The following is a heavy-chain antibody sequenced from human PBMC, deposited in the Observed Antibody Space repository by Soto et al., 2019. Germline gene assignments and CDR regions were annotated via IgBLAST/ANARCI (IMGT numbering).Heavy chain of an antibody. CDR3: ARKAWTRLDY. Sequence: QLQLQESGPGLVKPSGTLSLTCGVSGGSLSTPVWWSWVRLPPGKGLEWIGEVFHSGSANYNPSLPSRVTISLDKSTNQFSRRLSSVTAADTAVYYCARKAWTRLDYWGQGALVTVSS. CDR2: VFHSGSA. V-gene: IGHV4-4*02. CDR1: GGSLSTPVW. J-gene: IGHJ4*02. D-gene: IGHD1-1*01.